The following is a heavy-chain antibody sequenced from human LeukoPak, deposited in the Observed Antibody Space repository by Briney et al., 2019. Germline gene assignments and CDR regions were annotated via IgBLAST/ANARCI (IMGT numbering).Heavy chain of an antibody. J-gene: IGHJ6*02. CDR2: ISGSGGST. V-gene: IGHV3-23*01. CDR1: GFTFSSYA. CDR3: AKTAACSGGSCYGLKTYYYYYGMDV. D-gene: IGHD2-15*01. Sequence: PGGSLRLSCAASGFTFSSYAMSWVRQAPGKGLEWVSAISGSGGSTYYADSVKGRFTISRDNSKNTLYLQMNSLRAEDTAVYYCAKTAACSGGSCYGLKTYYYYYGMDVWGQGTTVTVSS.